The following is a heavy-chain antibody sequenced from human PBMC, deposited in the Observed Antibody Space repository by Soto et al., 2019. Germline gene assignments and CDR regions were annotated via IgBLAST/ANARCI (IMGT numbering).Heavy chain of an antibody. CDR3: ARDGNPLSDTREVAGTSTYYYYGMDV. V-gene: IGHV1-69*01. CDR2: IIPIFGTA. Sequence: QVQLVQSGAEVKKPGSSVKVSCKASGGTFSSYAISWVRQAPGQGLEWMGGIIPIFGTANYAQKFQGRVTITADESTSTASMERRSLRSEDTAVYYCARDGNPLSDTREVAGTSTYYYYGMDVWGQGPRSPSP. D-gene: IGHD6-19*01. CDR1: GGTFSSYA. J-gene: IGHJ6*02.